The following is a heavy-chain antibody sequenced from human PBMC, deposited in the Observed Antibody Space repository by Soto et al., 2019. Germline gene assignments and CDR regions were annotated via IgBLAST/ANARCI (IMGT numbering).Heavy chain of an antibody. D-gene: IGHD2-2*01. V-gene: IGHV4-30-4*01. J-gene: IGHJ5*02. CDR1: GGSISSGDYY. CDR3: ACGVRFCSSPSCRGRNWFDP. CDR2: MFYVGAT. Sequence: QVQLQESGPGLVEPSQTLSLTCSVSGGSISSGDYYWIWIRQPPGKGLEWIGYMFYVGATYYDQSLKSRFTISVDTYKNQFSLKLGSVTDEDTAVYHCACGVRFCSSPSCRGRNWFDPWGQGTPVTVTS.